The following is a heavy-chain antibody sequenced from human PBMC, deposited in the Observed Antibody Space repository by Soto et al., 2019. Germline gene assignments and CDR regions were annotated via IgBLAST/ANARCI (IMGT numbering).Heavy chain of an antibody. V-gene: IGHV1-69*13. CDR1: GGTFSSYA. CDR2: IIPIFGTA. Sequence: SVKVSCKASGGTFSSYAISWVRQAPGQGLEWMGGIIPIFGTANYAQRFQGRVTITADESTSTAYMELSSLRSEDTAVYYCASESGSIPPPPHYYGMDVWGQGTTVTVSS. CDR3: ASESGSIPPPPHYYGMDV. D-gene: IGHD1-26*01. J-gene: IGHJ6*02.